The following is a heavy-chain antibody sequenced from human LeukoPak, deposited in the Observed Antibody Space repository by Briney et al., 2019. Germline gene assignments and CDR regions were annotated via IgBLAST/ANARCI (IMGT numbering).Heavy chain of an antibody. CDR1: GGTFSGYA. Sequence: SVKVSCKASGGTFSGYAISWVRQAPGQGLEWMGGIIPIFGTANYAQKFQGRVTITADESTSTAYMELSSLRSEDTAVYYCARDLEGQQLLGDAFDIWGQGTMVTVSS. D-gene: IGHD6-13*01. J-gene: IGHJ3*02. CDR2: IIPIFGTA. CDR3: ARDLEGQQLLGDAFDI. V-gene: IGHV1-69*13.